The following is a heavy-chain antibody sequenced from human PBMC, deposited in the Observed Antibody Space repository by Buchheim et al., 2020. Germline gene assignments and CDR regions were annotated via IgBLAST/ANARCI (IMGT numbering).Heavy chain of an antibody. J-gene: IGHJ4*02. D-gene: IGHD3-22*01. CDR2: INHNSGGT. V-gene: IGHV1-2*02. CDR1: GYTFTGYY. CDR3: ATSGYYYDSSGSNGLFDY. Sequence: QVQLVQSGAEVKKPGASVKVSCKASGYTFTGYYMHWVRQAPGQGLEWMGWINHNSGGTNYEQKFQGRVTMTRDTSISTAYMELSRLRSDDTAVYYCATSGYYYDSSGSNGLFDYWGQGTL.